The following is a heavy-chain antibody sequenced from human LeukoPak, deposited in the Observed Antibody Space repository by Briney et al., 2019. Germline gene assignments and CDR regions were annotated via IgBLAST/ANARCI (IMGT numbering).Heavy chain of an antibody. D-gene: IGHD1-26*01. CDR1: GFTFSNYA. Sequence: QTGGSLRLSCAASGFTFSNYAMHWVRQAPGKGLECVSAISSNGGSTYYANSVKGRFTISRDNSKNTLYLQMGSLRAEDMAVYYCARDRGIYSGSYLFDYWGQGTLVTVSS. CDR3: ARDRGIYSGSYLFDY. V-gene: IGHV3-64*01. J-gene: IGHJ4*02. CDR2: ISSNGGST.